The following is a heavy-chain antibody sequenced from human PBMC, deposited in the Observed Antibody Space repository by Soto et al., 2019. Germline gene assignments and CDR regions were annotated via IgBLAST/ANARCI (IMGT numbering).Heavy chain of an antibody. CDR1: RFTFSSYP. CDR3: ARGSYDSSGYGY. V-gene: IGHV3-30*04. D-gene: IGHD3-22*01. CDR2: ISFDGRNE. J-gene: IGHJ4*02. Sequence: GGSLRLSCAASRFTFSSYPMHWVRQAPGKGLEWVALISFDGRNEHYADSVKGRFTISRDNAKNSLYLQMNSLRAEDTAVYYCARGSYDSSGYGYWGQGTLVTVSS.